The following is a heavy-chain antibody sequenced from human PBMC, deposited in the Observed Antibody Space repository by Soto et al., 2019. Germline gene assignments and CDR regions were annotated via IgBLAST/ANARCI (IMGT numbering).Heavy chain of an antibody. CDR3: ARWGGGLDY. V-gene: IGHV3-66*01. CDR2: VYADGAT. Sequence: EVQLVESGGGLVQPGESLRLSCAASGFTVSNYHMTWVRQAPGKGLEWVSAVYADGATSHADSVKDRFTVSRDNSRHTFNLQMGGLRAEDTAVYYCARWGGGLDYWGQGTLVTVSS. D-gene: IGHD3-16*01. CDR1: GFTVSNYH. J-gene: IGHJ4*02.